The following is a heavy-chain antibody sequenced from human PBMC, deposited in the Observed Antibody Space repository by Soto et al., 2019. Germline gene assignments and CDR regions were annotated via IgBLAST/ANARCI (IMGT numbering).Heavy chain of an antibody. D-gene: IGHD2-2*01. CDR1: GFTFSSYS. V-gene: IGHV3-48*01. J-gene: IGHJ4*02. Sequence: EVQLVESGGGLVQPGGSLRLSCAASGFTFSSYSMNGVRQAPGKGLEWVSYISSSSTIYYADSVKGRFTISRDNAKNSLYLQMNSLRAEDTAVYYCARVVVPAAFDYWGQGTLVTVSS. CDR3: ARVVVPAAFDY. CDR2: ISSSSTI.